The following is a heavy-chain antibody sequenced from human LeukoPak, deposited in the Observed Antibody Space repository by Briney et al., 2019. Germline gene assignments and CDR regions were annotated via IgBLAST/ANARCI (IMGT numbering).Heavy chain of an antibody. D-gene: IGHD6-6*01. CDR2: INSDESNT. V-gene: IGHV3-74*01. CDR1: GFTFSNYW. CDR3: ARLWDSSSSRHFDY. Sequence: GGSLRLSCAASGFTFSNYWMHWVRQAPGKGLVWVSHINSDESNTNYADSVKGRFTISRDNAKNTLYLQMNNLRAEDTAVYFCARLWDSSSSRHFDYWGQGTLVTVSS. J-gene: IGHJ4*02.